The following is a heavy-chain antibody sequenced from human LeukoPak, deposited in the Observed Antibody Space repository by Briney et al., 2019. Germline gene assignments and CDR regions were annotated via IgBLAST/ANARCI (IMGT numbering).Heavy chain of an antibody. Sequence: PSETLSLTCTVSGGSFSTYYWSWIRQPAGKGLEWIGHIYTSGTTNYNPSLKSRVTMSIDTSKNQFSLKLSSVTAADTAVYYCARGPYYFDSSGAFDIWGQGTMVTVSS. CDR1: GGSFSTYY. CDR2: IYTSGTT. D-gene: IGHD3-22*01. J-gene: IGHJ3*02. CDR3: ARGPYYFDSSGAFDI. V-gene: IGHV4-4*07.